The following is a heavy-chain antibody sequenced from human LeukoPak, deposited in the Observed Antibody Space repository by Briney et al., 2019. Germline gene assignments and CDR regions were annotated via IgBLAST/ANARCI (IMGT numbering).Heavy chain of an antibody. Sequence: GGSLRLSCTASGLTVSSNYMSWVRQAPGKGLEWVSVIYSDGSTYYADSVKGRFTISRDNSKNMLYLQMNSLRAEDTAVYYCARSSSGYSYGYGLDWYFDLWGRGTLVTVSS. D-gene: IGHD5-18*01. J-gene: IGHJ2*01. CDR3: ARSSSGYSYGYGLDWYFDL. V-gene: IGHV3-53*01. CDR1: GLTVSSNY. CDR2: IYSDGST.